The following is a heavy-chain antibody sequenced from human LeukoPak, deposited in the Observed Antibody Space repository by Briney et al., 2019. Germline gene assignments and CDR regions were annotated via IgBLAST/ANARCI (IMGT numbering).Heavy chain of an antibody. V-gene: IGHV4-59*12. CDR1: GGSINNYY. D-gene: IGHD5-18*01. J-gene: IGHJ4*02. CDR2: IYYSGGDM. CDR3: ARAPHSETPALIQLWSFDH. Sequence: SETLSLTCTVSGGSINNYYWSWIRQPPGKGLEWIGYIYYSGGDMNYNPSLKSRLTISVDTSKNQISLMLTSMTAADTAVYYCARAPHSETPALIQLWSFDHWGQGTLVAVSS.